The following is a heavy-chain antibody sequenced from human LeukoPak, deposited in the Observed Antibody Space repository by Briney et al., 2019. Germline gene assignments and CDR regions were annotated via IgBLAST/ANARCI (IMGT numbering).Heavy chain of an antibody. CDR2: INPNSGGT. V-gene: IGHV1-2*06. D-gene: IGHD1-26*01. CDR1: GYTFTGYY. Sequence: ASVKVSCKASGYTFTGYYMHWVRQAPGQGLEWMGRINPNSGGTNYAQKFQGRVTMTRDTSISTVYMELSRLRSDDTAVYYCATLEPYVGKDAFDIWGQGTMVTVSS. CDR3: ATLEPYVGKDAFDI. J-gene: IGHJ3*02.